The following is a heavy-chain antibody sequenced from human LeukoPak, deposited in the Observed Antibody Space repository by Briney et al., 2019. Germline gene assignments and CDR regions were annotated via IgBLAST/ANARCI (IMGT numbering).Heavy chain of an antibody. CDR1: GYTFTSYD. CDR3: ARAAGGDYYYYYGMDV. V-gene: IGHV1-8*01. J-gene: IGHJ6*02. Sequence: APVKVSCKASGYTFTSYDINWVRQATGQGLEWMGWMNPNSGNTGYAQKFQGRVTMTRNTSISTAYMELSSLRSDDTAVYYCARAAGGDYYYYYGMDVWGQGTTVTVSS. CDR2: MNPNSGNT. D-gene: IGHD4-17*01.